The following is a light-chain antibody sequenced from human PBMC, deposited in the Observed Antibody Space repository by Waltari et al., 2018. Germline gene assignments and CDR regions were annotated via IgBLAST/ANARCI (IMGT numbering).Light chain of an antibody. CDR1: ALPKQS. Sequence: SYELTQPPSVSVSPGQTARITCPGDALPKQSAYWYLQKPGQAPVLVIYKDSGRPSGIPERFSGSSSGTTVTLTISGVQAEDEADYYCQSADSSGTYHVVFGGGTKLTVL. J-gene: IGLJ2*01. CDR3: QSADSSGTYHVV. CDR2: KDS. V-gene: IGLV3-25*03.